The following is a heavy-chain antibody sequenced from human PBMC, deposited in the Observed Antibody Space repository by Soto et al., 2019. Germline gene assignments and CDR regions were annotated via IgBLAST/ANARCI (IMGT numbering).Heavy chain of an antibody. V-gene: IGHV4-61*01. D-gene: IGHD2-2*01. Sequence: SETLSLTCTVSGGSVSRGSYYWSWIRQPPGKGLEWIGYIYYSGSTNYNPSLKSRVTISVDTSKNQFSLKLSSVTAADTAVYNCARGIGYCISTSCYANWFDPGGQGTLVTVSS. CDR1: GGSVSRGSYY. CDR3: ARGIGYCISTSCYANWFDP. J-gene: IGHJ5*02. CDR2: IYYSGST.